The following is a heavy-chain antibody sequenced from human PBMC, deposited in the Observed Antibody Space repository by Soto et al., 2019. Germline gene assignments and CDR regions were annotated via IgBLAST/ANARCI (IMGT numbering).Heavy chain of an antibody. CDR3: ANYPTTVTSDY. D-gene: IGHD4-17*01. V-gene: IGHV4-28*01. J-gene: IGHJ4*02. Sequence: SETLSLTCAVSGYSISSSNWWGWIRQPPGKGLEWIGYIYYSGSTYYNPSLKSRVTMSVDTSKNQFSLKLSSVTAADTAVYYCANYPTTVTSDYWGQGTLVTVSS. CDR1: GYSISSSNW. CDR2: IYYSGST.